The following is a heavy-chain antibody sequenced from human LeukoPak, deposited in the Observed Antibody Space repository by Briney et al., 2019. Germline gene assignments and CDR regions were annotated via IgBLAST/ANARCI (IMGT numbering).Heavy chain of an antibody. D-gene: IGHD2-15*01. V-gene: IGHV3-23*01. CDR1: GFTLSSYA. CDR3: AKASVTTCRGAFCYPFDY. CDR2: ISDTGNT. J-gene: IGHJ4*02. Sequence: PGGSLRLSCAASGFTLSSYAMSWVRQAPGKGLEWVSAISDTGNTYHADSVKGRFTISRDSSKNTLFLQMNRLRPEDAAVYYCAKASVTTCRGAFCYPFDYWGLGTLVTASS.